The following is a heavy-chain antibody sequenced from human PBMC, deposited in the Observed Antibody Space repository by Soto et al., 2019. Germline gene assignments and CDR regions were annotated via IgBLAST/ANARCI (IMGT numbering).Heavy chain of an antibody. CDR2: ISYDGGNK. D-gene: IGHD3-22*01. CDR1: GFTFSSFG. V-gene: IGHV3-30*18. CDR3: AKNYYDPVGSYCVDH. J-gene: IGHJ4*02. Sequence: GGSLRLSCAASGFTFSSFGMHWVRQAPGKGLEWVALISYDGGNKYYADSVKGRFTISRDNPKNTLYLQMNSLRADDTAVYFCAKNYYDPVGSYCVDHCGQRTLVTVSS.